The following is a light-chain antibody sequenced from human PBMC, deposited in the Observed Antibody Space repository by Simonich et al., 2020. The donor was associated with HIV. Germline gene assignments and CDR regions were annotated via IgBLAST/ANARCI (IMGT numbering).Light chain of an antibody. CDR3: QQYYSSPHT. CDR2: WAP. Sequence: DIVMTQSPDSLAVSLGERATINCKSSQSVLHSSNNKKSLAWYQQKPGQPPKLLIYWAPTRESGVPDRFSGSGSGTDFTLTISSLQAEDVAVYYCQQYYSSPHTFGQGTRLEIK. V-gene: IGKV4-1*01. J-gene: IGKJ2*01. CDR1: QSVLHSSNNKKS.